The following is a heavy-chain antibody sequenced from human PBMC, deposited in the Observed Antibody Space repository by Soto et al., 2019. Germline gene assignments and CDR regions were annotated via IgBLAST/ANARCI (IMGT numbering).Heavy chain of an antibody. D-gene: IGHD4-17*01. CDR3: ARRPEYGGNSDAFDV. CDR1: GGTFRTES. V-gene: IGHV1-69*13. J-gene: IGHJ3*01. Sequence: QVHLVQSGAEVKKPGSSVKVSCKYSGGTFRTESINWVRQAPGQGPEWMGGILPFFGTADYAPRFQGRVTITADGATTTAYRELRSLTSQYTAVYFCARRPEYGGNSDAFDVWGQGTMVTVSS. CDR2: ILPFFGTA.